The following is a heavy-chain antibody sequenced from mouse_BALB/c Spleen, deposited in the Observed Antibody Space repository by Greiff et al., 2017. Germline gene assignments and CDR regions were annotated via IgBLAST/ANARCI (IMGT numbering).Heavy chain of an antibody. CDR2: ISSGGST. CDR3: ARGLLQRFAY. V-gene: IGHV5-6-5*01. D-gene: IGHD2-10*01. Sequence: EVQGVESGGGLVKPGGSLKLSCAASGFTFSSYAMSWVRQTPEKRLEWVASISSGGSTYYPDSVKGRFTISRDNARNILYLQMSSLRSEDTAMYYCARGLLQRFAYWGQGTLVTVSA. J-gene: IGHJ3*01. CDR1: GFTFSSYA.